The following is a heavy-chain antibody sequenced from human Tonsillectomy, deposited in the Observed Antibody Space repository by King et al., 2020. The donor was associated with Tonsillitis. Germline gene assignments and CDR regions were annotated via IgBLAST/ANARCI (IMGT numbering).Heavy chain of an antibody. J-gene: IGHJ5*02. CDR2: MNPHSGNT. V-gene: IGHV1-8*01. Sequence: VQLVESGAEVKKPGASVKVSCTASGYTFTSYDIIWVRQATGHGLEWMGWMNPHSGNTGYAQKFQGRVTVTRTTSIGTAYMELSSLSSEDTAFYYCARAPRVQSERRRSYNWFDPWGQGTLVTVSS. D-gene: IGHD1-1*01. CDR1: GYTFTSYD. CDR3: ARAPRVQSERRRSYNWFDP.